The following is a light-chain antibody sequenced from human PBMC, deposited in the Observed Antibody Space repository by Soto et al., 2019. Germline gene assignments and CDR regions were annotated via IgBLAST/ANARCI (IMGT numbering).Light chain of an antibody. V-gene: IGLV2-14*01. J-gene: IGLJ3*02. CDR3: SSYTNSNTWV. Sequence: QSALTQPASVSGSPGQSITISCTGTSSDVGDYDYVSWYQQHPGKAPKLMIYEVRNRPSGVSNRFSGSNSGNTASLAISGLQDEDEANYYCSSYTNSNTWVFGGGTKLTVL. CDR1: SSDVGDYDY. CDR2: EVR.